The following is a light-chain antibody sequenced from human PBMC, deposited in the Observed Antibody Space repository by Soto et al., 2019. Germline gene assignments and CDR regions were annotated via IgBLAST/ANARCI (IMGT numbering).Light chain of an antibody. Sequence: EIVMTQSPATLSVSPGERASLSCRASQSISTNLAWYQQKPGQAPRLLIYGASTRATGIPARFNGSGSGTEFTLTISIPQSEDFAVYYCQQYYKWPLTFGPGTKVDIE. J-gene: IGKJ3*01. CDR1: QSISTN. CDR2: GAS. V-gene: IGKV3-15*01. CDR3: QQYYKWPLT.